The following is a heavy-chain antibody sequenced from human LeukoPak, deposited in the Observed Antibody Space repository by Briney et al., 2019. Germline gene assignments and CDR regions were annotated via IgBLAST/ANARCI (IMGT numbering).Heavy chain of an antibody. V-gene: IGHV1-2*02. J-gene: IGHJ6*02. D-gene: IGHD3-3*01. CDR1: GYTFTGYY. CDR2: INPNRGGK. Sequence: GASVKVSCKASGYTFTGYYMHWVRQAPGKGLEWMGWINPNRGGKNYAQKFQGRVTMTRDTSISTAYMELSRLRSDDTAVYYCARDAGFLEWLVSYGMDVWGQGTTVTVSS. CDR3: ARDAGFLEWLVSYGMDV.